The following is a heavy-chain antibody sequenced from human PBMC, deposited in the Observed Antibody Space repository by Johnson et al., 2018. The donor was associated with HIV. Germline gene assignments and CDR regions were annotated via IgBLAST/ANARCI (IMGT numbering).Heavy chain of an antibody. CDR3: GKARSSGSGAFDI. CDR2: IRYDGSNK. CDR1: GFTFSSYG. D-gene: IGHD3-10*01. Sequence: QVQLVESGGGVVQPGGSLRLSCAAFGFTFSSYGMHWVRQAPGKGLEWVAFIRYDGSNKYYADSVKGRFTISRDNSKNTLYLHMRSLRAEDTAVYYCGKARSSGSGAFDIWGQGTMVTVSS. V-gene: IGHV3-30*02. J-gene: IGHJ3*02.